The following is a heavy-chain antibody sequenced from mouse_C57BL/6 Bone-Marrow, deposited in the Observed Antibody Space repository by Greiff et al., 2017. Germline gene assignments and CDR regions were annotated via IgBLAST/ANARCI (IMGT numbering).Heavy chain of an antibody. D-gene: IGHD2-1*01. J-gene: IGHJ3*01. CDR3: ASPIYYASWFAY. Sequence: VQLQQSGAELVKPGASVKMSCKASGYTFTSYWITWVKQRPGQGLEWIGDIYPGSGSTNYNEKFKSKATLTVDTSSSTAYMQLSSLTSEDSAVYYCASPIYYASWFAYWGQGTLVTVSA. V-gene: IGHV1-55*01. CDR2: IYPGSGST. CDR1: GYTFTSYW.